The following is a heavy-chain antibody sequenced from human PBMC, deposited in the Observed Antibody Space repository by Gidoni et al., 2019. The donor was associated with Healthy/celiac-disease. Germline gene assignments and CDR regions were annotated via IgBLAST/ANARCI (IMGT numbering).Heavy chain of an antibody. D-gene: IGHD3-16*01. CDR3: ARESRDGYNLFGGPFDY. J-gene: IGHJ4*02. V-gene: IGHV1-69*06. Sequence: QVQLVQSGAEVKKPGSSVKVSCKASGGTFSSYAIRWVRQAPGQGLEWMGGIIPIFGTANYAQKFQGRVTITADKSTSTAYMELSSLRSEDTAVYYCARESRDGYNLFGGPFDYWGQGTLVTVSS. CDR1: GGTFSSYA. CDR2: IIPIFGTA.